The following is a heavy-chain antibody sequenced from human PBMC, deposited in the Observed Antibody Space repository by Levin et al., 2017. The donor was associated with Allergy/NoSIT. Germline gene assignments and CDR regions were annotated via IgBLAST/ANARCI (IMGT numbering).Heavy chain of an antibody. J-gene: IGHJ4*02. Sequence: GGSLRLSCAASGFTFSSYTMNWVRQAPGKGLEWVSSITSSSSYIYYADSLKGRFTISRDNAKNSLYLQMDSLRPEDTAVYYCARTLYSGYEYHFDCWGQGTLVTVSS. CDR3: ARTLYSGYEYHFDC. D-gene: IGHD5-12*01. V-gene: IGHV3-21*01. CDR2: ITSSSSYI. CDR1: GFTFSSYT.